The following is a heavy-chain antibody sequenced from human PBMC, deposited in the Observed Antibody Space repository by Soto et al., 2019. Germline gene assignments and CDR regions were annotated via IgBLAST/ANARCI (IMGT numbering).Heavy chain of an antibody. CDR1: GFTFSSYA. V-gene: IGHV3-23*01. Sequence: GGSLRLSCAASGFTFSSYAMSWVRQAPGKGLEWVSAISGSGGSTYYADSVKGRFTISSDNSKNTLYLQMNSLRAEDTAVYYCAKDIVVVVAAPNIWGQGTMVTVSS. D-gene: IGHD2-15*01. CDR3: AKDIVVVVAAPNI. CDR2: ISGSGGST. J-gene: IGHJ3*02.